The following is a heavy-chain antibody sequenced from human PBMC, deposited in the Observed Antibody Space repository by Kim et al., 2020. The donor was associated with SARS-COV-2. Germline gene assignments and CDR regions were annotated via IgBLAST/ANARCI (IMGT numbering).Heavy chain of an antibody. D-gene: IGHD5-18*01. CDR2: ISYDGSNK. V-gene: IGHV3-30*18. CDR3: AKDGGGYSYGPYYYYYGMDV. Sequence: GGSLRLSCAASGFTFSSYGMHWVRQAPGKGLEWVAVISYDGSNKYYADSVKGRFTISRDNSKNTLYLQMNSLRAEDTAVYYCAKDGGGYSYGPYYYYYGMDVWGQGTTVTVSS. CDR1: GFTFSSYG. J-gene: IGHJ6*02.